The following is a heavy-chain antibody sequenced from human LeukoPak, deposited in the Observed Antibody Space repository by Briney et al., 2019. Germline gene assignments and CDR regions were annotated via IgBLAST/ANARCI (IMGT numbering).Heavy chain of an antibody. Sequence: GGSLRLSCADSGLSIGDNSMHWVRQAPGKGLEWVSLISWDESTTYYSDSVRGRFTVSRDSSKNSLHLQMNSLRTEDTALYYCARGPNRWWVVSRNWGMDVWGQGTTVTVSS. CDR3: ARGPNRWWVVSRNWGMDV. V-gene: IGHV3-43*01. D-gene: IGHD2-15*01. J-gene: IGHJ6*02. CDR2: ISWDESTT. CDR1: GLSIGDNS.